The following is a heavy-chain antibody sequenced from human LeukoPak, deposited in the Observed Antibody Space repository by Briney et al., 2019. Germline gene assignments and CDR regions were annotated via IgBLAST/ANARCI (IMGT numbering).Heavy chain of an antibody. D-gene: IGHD6-13*01. CDR2: IRFDESHR. J-gene: IGHJ4*02. CDR3: ARWDIPTADTDY. V-gene: IGHV3-33*01. Sequence: GGSLRLSCAASGFTFSSYGMHWVREAPGKGLEGVAVIRFDESHRYYADSVKGRFTISRDNSKNTLFLQMNSLRAEDTALYYCARWDIPTADTDYWGQGTLVTVSS. CDR1: GFTFSSYG.